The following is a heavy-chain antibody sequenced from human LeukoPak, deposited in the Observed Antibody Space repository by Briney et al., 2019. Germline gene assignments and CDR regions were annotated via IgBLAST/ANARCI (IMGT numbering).Heavy chain of an antibody. CDR1: GYSFSNDDY. CDR2: TYQSGST. V-gene: IGHV4-38-2*01. J-gene: IGHJ4*02. Sequence: WETLSLTCAVSGYSFSNDDYRGWIRQPPGKGLEWIGITYQSGSTHYNPSLKSRVTISVATSKNKFSLKLSSVTCAATTLYYCARNSSWYFDYWGQGTLVTVSS. D-gene: IGHD6-13*01. CDR3: ARNSSWYFDY.